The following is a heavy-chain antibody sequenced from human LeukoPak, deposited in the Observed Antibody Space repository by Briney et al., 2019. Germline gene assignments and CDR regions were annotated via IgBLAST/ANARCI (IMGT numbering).Heavy chain of an antibody. CDR1: GGSFSGYY. V-gene: IGHV4-59*10. J-gene: IGHJ3*02. CDR2: IYTSGST. CDR3: ARVSSPYYDFWSGYLGDDAFDI. Sequence: SETLSLTCAVYGGSFSGYYWSWIRQPAGKGLEWIGRIYTSGSTNYNPSLKSRVTMSVDTSKNQFSLKLSSVTAADTAVYYCARVSSPYYDFWSGYLGDDAFDIWGQGTMVTVSS. D-gene: IGHD3-3*01.